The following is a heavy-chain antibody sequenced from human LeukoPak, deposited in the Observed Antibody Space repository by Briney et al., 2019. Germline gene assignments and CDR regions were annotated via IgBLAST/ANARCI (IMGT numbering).Heavy chain of an antibody. V-gene: IGHV1-46*01. D-gene: IGHD3-9*01. J-gene: IGHJ1*01. Sequence: ASVKVSCKASGYTFTNHYMHWVRQAPGQGLEWMGIINPSGGSTSYAQKFQGRVTMTRDMSTSTVYMELSSLRSEDTAVYYCARGEVDWLPLPPYFQHWGQGTLVTVSS. CDR2: INPSGGST. CDR3: ARGEVDWLPLPPYFQH. CDR1: GYTFTNHY.